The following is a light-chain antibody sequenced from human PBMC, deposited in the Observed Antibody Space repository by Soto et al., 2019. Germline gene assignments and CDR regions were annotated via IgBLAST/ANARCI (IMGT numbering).Light chain of an antibody. Sequence: QSALTQPPSVSGAPGQRVTISCTGSSSNIGAGYGVHWYQQLPGTAPKLLIYGNTNRPSGVPDRFSGSKSGTSASLAITGLQAEDEADYYCQSYDSSLSGPWVFGGGTKLTVL. CDR3: QSYDSSLSGPWV. CDR1: SSNIGAGYG. CDR2: GNT. J-gene: IGLJ3*02. V-gene: IGLV1-40*01.